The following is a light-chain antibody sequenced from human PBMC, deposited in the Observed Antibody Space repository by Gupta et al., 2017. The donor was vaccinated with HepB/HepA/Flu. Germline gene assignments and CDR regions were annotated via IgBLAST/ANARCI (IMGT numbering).Light chain of an antibody. J-gene: IGKJ1*01. V-gene: IGKV1-5*03. CDR1: QSISSW. CDR3: QQYNSYPWT. CDR2: KAS. Sequence: DIQMTQSPSTLSASVGDRVTITCRARQSISSWLAWYQQKPGKAPNLLIYKASSLESGVPSRFSGSGSGTEFTLTISSLQPGDFATYYCQQYNSYPWTFGQGTKVEIK.